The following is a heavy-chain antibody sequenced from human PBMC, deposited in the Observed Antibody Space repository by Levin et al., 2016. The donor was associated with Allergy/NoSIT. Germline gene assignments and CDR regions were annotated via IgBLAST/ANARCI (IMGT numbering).Heavy chain of an antibody. CDR2: ISSSGSTI. CDR3: AREFAETTDEFNPGNYYYGMDV. CDR1: GFTFSDYY. J-gene: IGHJ6*02. V-gene: IGHV3-11*01. Sequence: GGSLRLSCAASGFTFSDYYMSWIRQAPGKGLEWVSYISSSGSTIYYADSVKGRFTISRDNAKNSLYLQMNSLRAEDTAVYYCAREFAETTDEFNPGNYYYGMDVWGQGTTVTVSS. D-gene: IGHD4-17*01.